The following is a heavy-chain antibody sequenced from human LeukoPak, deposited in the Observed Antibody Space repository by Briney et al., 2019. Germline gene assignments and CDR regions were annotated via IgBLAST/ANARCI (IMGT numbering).Heavy chain of an antibody. V-gene: IGHV3-23*01. CDR2: ISGGGGST. D-gene: IGHD5-24*01. Sequence: PGGSLRLSCAASGFTFSNFAMSWVRQAPGKGLEWVSSISGGGGSTYYADSVKGRFTISRDNAKNSLHLQMSSLRAEDTAVYYCARDRRDGGYNPGDPRGFANWGQGTLVTVSS. CDR1: GFTFSNFA. J-gene: IGHJ4*02. CDR3: ARDRRDGGYNPGDPRGFAN.